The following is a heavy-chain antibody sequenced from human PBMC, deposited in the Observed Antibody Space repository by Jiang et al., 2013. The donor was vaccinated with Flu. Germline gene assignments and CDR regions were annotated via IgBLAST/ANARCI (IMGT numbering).Heavy chain of an antibody. V-gene: IGHV1-3*01. J-gene: IGHJ4*02. CDR1: GYTFTSYA. CDR2: INAGNGNT. CDR3: ARGDSYSGSYFDY. Sequence: AEVKKPGASVKVSCKASGYTFTSYAMHWVRQAPGQRLEWMGWINAGNGNTKYSQKFQGRVTITRDTSASTAYMELSSLRSEDTAVYYCARGDSYSGSYFDYWGQGTLVTVSS. D-gene: IGHD1-26*01.